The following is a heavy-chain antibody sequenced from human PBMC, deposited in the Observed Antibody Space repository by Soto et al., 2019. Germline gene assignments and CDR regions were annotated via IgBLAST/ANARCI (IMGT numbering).Heavy chain of an antibody. CDR3: ATVFDV. CDR2: IDTDGGGT. J-gene: IGHJ4*02. V-gene: IGHV3-74*01. Sequence: GESLRLSFAASGFTFRSHRIHWVRQAPGKGLEWVSRIDTDGGGTSYADSVKGRFTISTDNAENTVYLQMNGLRVEDTAVYYCATVFDVWGQGT. D-gene: IGHD4-17*01. CDR1: GFTFRSHR.